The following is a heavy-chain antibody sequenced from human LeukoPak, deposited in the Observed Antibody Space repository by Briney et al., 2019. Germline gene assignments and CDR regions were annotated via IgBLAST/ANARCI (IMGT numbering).Heavy chain of an antibody. V-gene: IGHV3-49*04. Sequence: GGSLRLSCTASGFTFGDYAMSWVRQAPGKGLEWVGFIRSKAYGGTTEYAASVKGRFTISRDNAKNSLYLQMNSLRADDTAVYYCARERGSGSYHPFEPWGQGTLATVSS. J-gene: IGHJ5*02. CDR3: ARERGSGSYHPFEP. D-gene: IGHD3-10*01. CDR2: IRSKAYGGTT. CDR1: GFTFGDYA.